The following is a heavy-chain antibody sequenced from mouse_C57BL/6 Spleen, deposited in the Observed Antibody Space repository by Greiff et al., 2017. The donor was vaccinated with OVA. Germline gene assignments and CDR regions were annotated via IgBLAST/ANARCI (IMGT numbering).Heavy chain of an antibody. Sequence: EVQRVESGPGLVKPSQSLSLTCSVTGYSITSGYYWNWIRQFPGNKLEWMGYISYDGSNNYNPSLKNRISITRDTSKNQFFLKLNSVTTEDTATYYCARDYSNFEGFAYWGQGTLVTVSA. CDR2: ISYDGSN. V-gene: IGHV3-6*01. J-gene: IGHJ3*01. CDR3: ARDYSNFEGFAY. CDR1: GYSITSGYY. D-gene: IGHD2-5*01.